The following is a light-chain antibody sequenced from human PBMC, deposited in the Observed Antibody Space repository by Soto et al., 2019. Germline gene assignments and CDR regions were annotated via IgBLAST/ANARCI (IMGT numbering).Light chain of an antibody. CDR1: QRIGSN. Sequence: EIVMTQSPATLSASPGDRVTLSCRASQRIGSNLAWYQQKPGQAPRLLIYGASTRAAGIPARFSGSGSETEFTLTISSLQSGDFALYNCQQWIRWTFGQGTRLELK. CDR3: QQWIRWT. J-gene: IGKJ1*01. CDR2: GAS. V-gene: IGKV3-15*01.